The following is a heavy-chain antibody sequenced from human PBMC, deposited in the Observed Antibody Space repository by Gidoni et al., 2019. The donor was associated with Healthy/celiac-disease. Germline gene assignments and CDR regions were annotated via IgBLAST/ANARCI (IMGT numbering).Heavy chain of an antibody. CDR3: ARVGYDSSGYYYWYFDL. V-gene: IGHV4-59*01. CDR2: IYYSGST. J-gene: IGHJ2*01. Sequence: QVQLQESGPGLVKPSETLSLTCTVSGCSISSYYWSWIRQPPGKGLEWIGYIYYSGSTNYNPSLKSRVTISVDTSKNQFSLKLSSVTAADTAVYYCARVGYDSSGYYYWYFDLWGRGTLVTVSS. D-gene: IGHD3-22*01. CDR1: GCSISSYY.